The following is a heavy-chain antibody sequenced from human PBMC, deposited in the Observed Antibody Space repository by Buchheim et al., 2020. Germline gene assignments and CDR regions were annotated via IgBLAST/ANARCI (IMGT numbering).Heavy chain of an antibody. V-gene: IGHV4-34*01. CDR1: GGSFSGYY. Sequence: QVQLQQWGAGLLKPSETLSLTCAVYGGSFSGYYWSWIRQPPGKGLEWIGEINHSGSTNYNPSLKSRVTISVDTSQNQFSLKLSSVTAADTAVYYCARGPPGSPAYFDYWGQGTL. CDR2: INHSGST. CDR3: ARGPPGSPAYFDY. J-gene: IGHJ4*02.